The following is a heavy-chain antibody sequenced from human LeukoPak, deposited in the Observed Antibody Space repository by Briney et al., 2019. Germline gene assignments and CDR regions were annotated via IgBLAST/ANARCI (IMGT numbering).Heavy chain of an antibody. CDR2: INPGGGST. V-gene: IGHV1-46*01. CDR3: ASSQLIAAAGTDYYFGMDV. D-gene: IGHD6-13*01. Sequence: ASVKVSCKASGYTFTGYYMHWVRQAPGQGLEWMGWINPGGGSTTYAQKFQGRVTMTRDTSTSTVYMELSSLRSEDTAVYYCASSQLIAAAGTDYYFGMDVWGQGTTVTVSS. J-gene: IGHJ6*02. CDR1: GYTFTGYY.